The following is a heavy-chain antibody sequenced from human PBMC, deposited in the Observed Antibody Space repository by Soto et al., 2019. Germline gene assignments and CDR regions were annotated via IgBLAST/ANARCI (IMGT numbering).Heavy chain of an antibody. CDR1: GYAFTTYG. J-gene: IGHJ4*01. CDR3: ARGRYGDY. CDR2: ISAHNGNT. D-gene: IGHD1-1*01. V-gene: IGHV1-18*01. Sequence: QVHLVQSGAEVKKPGASVKVSCKGSGYAFTTYGITWVRQAPGQGLEWMGWISAHNGNTNYAQKLQGRVTVTRDTSTSTAYMELRSLIYDYTAVYYCARGRYGDYGGHGALVTVSS.